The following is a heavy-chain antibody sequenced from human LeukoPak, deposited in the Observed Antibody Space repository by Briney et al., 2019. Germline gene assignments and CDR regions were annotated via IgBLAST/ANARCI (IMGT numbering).Heavy chain of an antibody. Sequence: ASAKVSCKASGGTFSSYAISWVRQAPGQGLEWMGGIIPIFGTANYAQKFQGRVTITADKSTSTAYMELSSLRSEDTAVYYCARDTHYRGYIVVVVAALIPSGWFDPWGQGTLVTVSS. J-gene: IGHJ5*02. CDR1: GGTFSSYA. D-gene: IGHD2-15*01. CDR3: ARDTHYRGYIVVVVAALIPSGWFDP. V-gene: IGHV1-69*06. CDR2: IIPIFGTA.